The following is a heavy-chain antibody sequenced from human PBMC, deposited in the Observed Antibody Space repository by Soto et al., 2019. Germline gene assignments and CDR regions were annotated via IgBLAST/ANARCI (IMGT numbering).Heavy chain of an antibody. J-gene: IGHJ4*02. Sequence: QVHLVQSGAEVKKAGSSVKVSCKAPGGTFKNNGISWVRQAPGQGLEWMGGISPVFGTTNYAQKFQGRLTKTADYFTSTVYMELSRLRYEDTAVYYCARENGVAVATILYYFDYWGPGTLVTVSS. CDR2: ISPVFGTT. D-gene: IGHD5-12*01. V-gene: IGHV1-69*01. CDR1: GGTFKNNG. CDR3: ARENGVAVATILYYFDY.